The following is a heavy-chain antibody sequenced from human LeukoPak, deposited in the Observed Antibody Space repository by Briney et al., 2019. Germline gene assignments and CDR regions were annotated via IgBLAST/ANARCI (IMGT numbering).Heavy chain of an antibody. CDR1: GYSISSGYY. V-gene: IGHV4-38-2*02. CDR3: AGSQYYYYYMDA. Sequence: SETLSLTCTVSGYSISSGYYWGWIRQPPGKGLEWIGSIYHSGSTYYNPSLKSRVTISVDTSKNQFSLKLSSVTAADTAVYYCAGSQYYYYYMDAWGKGTTVTVSS. J-gene: IGHJ6*03. CDR2: IYHSGST.